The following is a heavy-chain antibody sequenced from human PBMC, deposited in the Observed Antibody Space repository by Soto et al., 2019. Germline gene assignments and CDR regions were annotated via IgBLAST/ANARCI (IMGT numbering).Heavy chain of an antibody. D-gene: IGHD3-10*01. CDR3: ARVKVRGVRYYYYGMDV. CDR1: GGSISSYY. Sequence: SETLSLSCTVSGGSISSYYWSWIRQPPGKGLEWIGYTYYSGSTNYNPSLKSRVTISVDTSKNQFSLKLSSVTAADTAVYYCARVKVRGVRYYYYGMDVWGQGTTVTVSS. V-gene: IGHV4-59*01. J-gene: IGHJ6*02. CDR2: TYYSGST.